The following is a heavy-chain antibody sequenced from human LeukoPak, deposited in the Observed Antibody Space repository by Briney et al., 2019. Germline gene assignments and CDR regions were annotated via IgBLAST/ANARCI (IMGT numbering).Heavy chain of an antibody. CDR1: GGSISSSGYY. Sequence: SETLSLTCTVSGGSISSSGYYWSWLRQHPGKGLEWIGYIYYSGTTYYNPSLKSRVTISVDTSKNQFSLKLFSVTAADTAVYYCAREDYYNSSGYLDYWGQGTLVTVSS. J-gene: IGHJ4*02. D-gene: IGHD3-22*01. V-gene: IGHV4-31*03. CDR2: IYYSGTT. CDR3: AREDYYNSSGYLDY.